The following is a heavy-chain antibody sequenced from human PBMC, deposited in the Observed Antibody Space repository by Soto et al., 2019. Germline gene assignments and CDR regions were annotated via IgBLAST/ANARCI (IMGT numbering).Heavy chain of an antibody. Sequence: QVQLVESGGGVVQPGRSLRLSCAASGFTFSSSAMHWVRQAPGKGLEWVTVISYDGSNKYYADSMKGRFTISRDNSKNTLYPQMNSLRTEDTAVYYCARGTFGVVSSFDYWGQGTLVTVSS. J-gene: IGHJ4*02. D-gene: IGHD3-3*01. V-gene: IGHV3-30-3*01. CDR3: ARGTFGVVSSFDY. CDR2: ISYDGSNK. CDR1: GFTFSSSA.